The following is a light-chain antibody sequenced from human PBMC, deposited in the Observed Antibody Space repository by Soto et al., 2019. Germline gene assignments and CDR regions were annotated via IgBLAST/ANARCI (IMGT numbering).Light chain of an antibody. Sequence: QSVLTQPPSASGTPGQRVTISCSGRSSNIGRNSVNWYQHLPGTAPKLLIHSSDQRPSGVPDRFAGSKSGTSASLAISGLQCEDEAQYYCAAWDDSLNGVLFGGGTKLTVL. J-gene: IGLJ2*01. CDR3: AAWDDSLNGVL. CDR2: SSD. CDR1: SSNIGRNS. V-gene: IGLV1-44*01.